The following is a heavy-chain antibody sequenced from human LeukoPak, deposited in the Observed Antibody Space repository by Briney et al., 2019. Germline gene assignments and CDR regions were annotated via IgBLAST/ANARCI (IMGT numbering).Heavy chain of an antibody. Sequence: PSETLXLTCTVSGGSLGSSSYXXXXXXXXXXXXXXXXXXXXFDGNXFYNPSLKXXXXXXXXMSKNQFSLKLSSVTAADTAIYYCAAENGNFWIGYHYFEDWGQGTLVSVSS. CDR1: GGSLGSSSYX. V-gene: IGHV4-39*01. D-gene: IGHD3-3*01. CDR3: AAENGNFWIGYHYFED. CDR2: XXFDGNX. J-gene: IGHJ4*02.